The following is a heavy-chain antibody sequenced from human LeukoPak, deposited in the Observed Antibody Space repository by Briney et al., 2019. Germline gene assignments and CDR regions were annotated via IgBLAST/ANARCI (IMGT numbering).Heavy chain of an antibody. CDR3: ARDRAHYDFWSGYYTDHDAFDI. CDR1: GYTFTSYG. Sequence: ASVKVSCKASGYTFTSYGISWVRQAPGQGLEWMGWISAYNGNTNYAQKLQGRVTMTTDTSTSTAYMELRSLRSDGTAVYYCARDRAHYDFWSGYYTDHDAFDIWGQGTMVTVSS. V-gene: IGHV1-18*01. J-gene: IGHJ3*02. CDR2: ISAYNGNT. D-gene: IGHD3-3*01.